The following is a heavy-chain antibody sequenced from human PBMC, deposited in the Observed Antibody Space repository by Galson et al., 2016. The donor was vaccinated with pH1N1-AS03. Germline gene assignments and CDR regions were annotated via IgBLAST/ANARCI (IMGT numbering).Heavy chain of an antibody. D-gene: IGHD2-15*01. CDR2: INSDGRDT. CDR3: ARVLVGAAGCDY. J-gene: IGHJ4*02. Sequence: SLRLSCAVSGFIFSLYWMYWVRQAPGKGLEWVSRINSDGRDTYYADSVKGRFTISRNNAKNTLFLQMNSLRVDDTALYYCARVLVGAAGCDYWGQGTLVTVSS. V-gene: IGHV3-74*01. CDR1: GFIFSLYW.